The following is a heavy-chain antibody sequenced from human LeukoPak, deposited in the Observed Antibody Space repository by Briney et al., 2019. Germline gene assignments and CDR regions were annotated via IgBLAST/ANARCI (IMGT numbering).Heavy chain of an antibody. CDR2: IYYSGST. CDR1: GYSISSGYY. Sequence: SETLSLTCTVSGYSISSGYYWSWIRQPPGKGLEWIGYIYYSGSTNYNPSLKSRVTISVDTSKNQFSLKLSSVTAADTAVYYCARHGYCSSTSCSLYFDYWGQGTLVTVSS. J-gene: IGHJ4*02. CDR3: ARHGYCSSTSCSLYFDY. D-gene: IGHD2-2*03. V-gene: IGHV4-59*08.